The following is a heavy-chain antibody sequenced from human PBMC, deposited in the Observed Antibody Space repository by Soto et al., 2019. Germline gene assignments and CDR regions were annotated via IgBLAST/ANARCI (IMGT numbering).Heavy chain of an antibody. J-gene: IGHJ4*02. CDR3: ARDPSLGYCTNGVCPHLDY. CDR1: GYTFTSYG. Sequence: ASVKVSCKASGYTFTSYGISWVRQAPGQGLEWMGWISAYNGNTNYAQKLQGRVTMTTDTSTSTAYMELRSLRSDDTAVYYCARDPSLGYCTNGVCPHLDYWGQGTLVTVPQ. V-gene: IGHV1-18*01. D-gene: IGHD2-8*01. CDR2: ISAYNGNT.